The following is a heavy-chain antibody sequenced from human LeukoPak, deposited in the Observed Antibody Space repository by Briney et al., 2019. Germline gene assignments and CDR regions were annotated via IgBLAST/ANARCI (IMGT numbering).Heavy chain of an antibody. V-gene: IGHV4-31*03. D-gene: IGHD3-10*01. Sequence: MSAETLSLTCTVSGGSLSSGGYYWSWVRQHPGRGGAWIGYINSSGTTYNNPALKSRVSISVDTSKNQLSLKLSSVTAADTAVYYCARGGDYYGSGSYYAFDPWGQGTLVTVSS. CDR3: ARGGDYYGSGSYYAFDP. CDR1: GGSLSSGGYY. CDR2: INSSGTT. J-gene: IGHJ5*02.